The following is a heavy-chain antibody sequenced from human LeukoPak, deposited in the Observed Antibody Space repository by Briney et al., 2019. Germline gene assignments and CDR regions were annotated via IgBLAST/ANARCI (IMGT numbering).Heavy chain of an antibody. V-gene: IGHV3-23*01. CDR2: ISGSGGST. CDR3: ARVTYGSGTYGAFDY. Sequence: GGSLRLSCAASGFTFSSYGMSWVRQAPGKGLEWVSAISGSGGSTYYADSVKGRFTVSRDNSKNTLYLQMNSLRAEDTAVYYCARVTYGSGTYGAFDYWGQGTLVTVSS. CDR1: GFTFSSYG. D-gene: IGHD3-10*01. J-gene: IGHJ4*02.